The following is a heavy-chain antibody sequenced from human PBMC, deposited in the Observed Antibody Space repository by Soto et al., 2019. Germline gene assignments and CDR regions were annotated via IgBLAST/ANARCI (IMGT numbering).Heavy chain of an antibody. V-gene: IGHV2-5*01. Sequence: PTQVNPTQTVTLTCTVPGVSLSTSGVSVGWIRQPLGKALEWLAFIYWNDHKRYRPSLKSRLTITKDNSKIHVVLTMTDMDPSDTATYECASRVGYRGSFDYWGQGTLVTSPQ. J-gene: IGHJ4*02. CDR1: GVSLSTSGVS. D-gene: IGHD6-25*01. CDR2: IYWNDHK. CDR3: ASRVGYRGSFDY.